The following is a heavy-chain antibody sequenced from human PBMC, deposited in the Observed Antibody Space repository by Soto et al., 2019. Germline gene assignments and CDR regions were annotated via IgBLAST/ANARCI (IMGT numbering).Heavy chain of an antibody. CDR3: ARAFFYYDILTGSRGYFDY. Sequence: GGSLILSCAASGFTVSSNYMSWVRQAPGKGLEWVSVIYSGGSTYYADSVKGRFTISRHNSKNTLYLQMNSLRAEDTAVYYCARAFFYYDILTGSRGYFDYWGQGTLVTSPQ. J-gene: IGHJ4*02. V-gene: IGHV3-53*04. D-gene: IGHD3-9*01. CDR1: GFTVSSNY. CDR2: IYSGGST.